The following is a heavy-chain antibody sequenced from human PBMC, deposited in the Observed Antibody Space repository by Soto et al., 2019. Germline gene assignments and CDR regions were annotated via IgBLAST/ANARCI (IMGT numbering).Heavy chain of an antibody. J-gene: IGHJ4*02. Sequence: QVQLVQSGGGVVQPGRSLRLSCVASGFIFSTYGMHWVRQVPGKGLEWVAHISYDGSNEYYADSVKGRFTVSRDNAKNTLDLQMNGLKTEDTALYYCTKEYIVGTTWGYFESWGQGALVNVSS. V-gene: IGHV3-30*18. CDR2: ISYDGSNE. CDR1: GFIFSTYG. D-gene: IGHD1-1*01. CDR3: TKEYIVGTTWGYFES.